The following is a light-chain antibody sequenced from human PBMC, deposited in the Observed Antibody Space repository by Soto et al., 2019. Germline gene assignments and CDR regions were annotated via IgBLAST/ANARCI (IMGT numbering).Light chain of an antibody. CDR1: SGDIGSYNR. CDR3: SSYTNINTRACV. J-gene: IGLJ1*01. CDR2: EVT. Sequence: QSALTQPASVSGSPGQSITISCTGTSGDIGSYNRVSWYQQHPGKAPKLIIYEVTDRPSGVSNRFSGSESGNTASLTISGLQAEDEAEYYGSSYTNINTRACVFGTGTKLTVL. V-gene: IGLV2-14*01.